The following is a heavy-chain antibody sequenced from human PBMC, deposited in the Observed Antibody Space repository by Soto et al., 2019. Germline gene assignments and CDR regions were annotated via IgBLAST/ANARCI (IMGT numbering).Heavy chain of an antibody. CDR2: ISGSGGST. CDR1: GFTFSSYA. Sequence: PVGSPRLSCAASGFTFSSYAMSWVRQAPGKGLEWVSAISGSGGSTYYADSVKGRFTISRDNSKNTLYLQMNSLRAEDTAVYYCAKVAGAAAGLSVYYYYYGMDVWGQGTTGTGSS. V-gene: IGHV3-23*01. D-gene: IGHD6-13*01. J-gene: IGHJ6*02. CDR3: AKVAGAAAGLSVYYYYYGMDV.